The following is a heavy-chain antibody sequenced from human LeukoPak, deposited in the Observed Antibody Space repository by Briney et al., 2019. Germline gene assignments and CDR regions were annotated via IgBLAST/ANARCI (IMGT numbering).Heavy chain of an antibody. Sequence: GGSLRLSCAASGFTFSSYSMNWVRQAPGKGLEWVSYISSSSSTIYYADSVKGRFTISRDNAKNSLYLQMNSLRAGDAAVYYCARDSYMVRGVLYYMDVWGKGTTVTVSS. J-gene: IGHJ6*03. CDR2: ISSSSSTI. V-gene: IGHV3-48*01. D-gene: IGHD3-10*01. CDR1: GFTFSSYS. CDR3: ARDSYMVRGVLYYMDV.